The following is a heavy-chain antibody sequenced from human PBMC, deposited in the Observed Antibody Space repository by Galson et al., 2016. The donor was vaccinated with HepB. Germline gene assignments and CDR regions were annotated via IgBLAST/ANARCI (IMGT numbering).Heavy chain of an antibody. CDR3: ARLHYDGSIFHPFDC. V-gene: IGHV3-72*01. J-gene: IGHJ4*02. Sequence: SLRLSCAASGFTLTDQYVDWVRQAPGKGLEWVGRSRNKAASYRTQYAASVKGRLIISRDDSRNSLYVQMNSLKTEDTAVYYCARLHYDGSIFHPFDCEGQGTLVTVSS. CDR2: SRNKAASYRT. CDR1: GFTLTDQY. D-gene: IGHD3-22*01.